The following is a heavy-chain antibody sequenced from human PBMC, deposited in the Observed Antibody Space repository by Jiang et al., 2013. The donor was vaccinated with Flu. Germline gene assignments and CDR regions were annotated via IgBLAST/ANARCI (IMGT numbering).Heavy chain of an antibody. CDR1: GYTLTELS. V-gene: IGHV1-24*01. Sequence: GAEVKKPGASVKVSCKVSGYTLTELSIHWVRQAPGKGLEWMGGFDPEDGETIYAQKFQGRVTMTEDTSTDTVYMELSSLRSEDTAVYYCATGPPSEEYQLLWFAFDIWGQGTMVTVSS. J-gene: IGHJ3*02. CDR2: FDPEDGET. D-gene: IGHD2-2*01. CDR3: ATGPPSEEYQLLWFAFDI.